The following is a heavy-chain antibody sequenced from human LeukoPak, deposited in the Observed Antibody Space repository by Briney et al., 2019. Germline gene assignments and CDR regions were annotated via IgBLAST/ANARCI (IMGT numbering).Heavy chain of an antibody. CDR2: INHSGST. Sequence: PSETLSLTCAVYGGSFSGYYWSWIRQPPGKGLEWIGEINHSGSTNYNPSLKSRVTISVDTSKNQFSLKLSSVTAADTAVYYCAREVGVTTSWVADYWGQGTLVTVSS. CDR1: GGSFSGYY. D-gene: IGHD4-17*01. V-gene: IGHV4-34*01. J-gene: IGHJ4*02. CDR3: AREVGVTTSWVADY.